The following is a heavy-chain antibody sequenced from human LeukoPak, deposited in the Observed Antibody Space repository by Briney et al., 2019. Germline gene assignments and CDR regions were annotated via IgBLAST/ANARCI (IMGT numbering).Heavy chain of an antibody. J-gene: IGHJ4*02. CDR2: ISSSGSTI. D-gene: IGHD3-22*01. CDR1: GFTFSDYY. Sequence: PGGSLRLSCAASGFTFSDYYMSWVRQAPGKGLEWVSYISSSGSTIYYADSVKGRFTISRDNAKNSLYLQMNSLRAEDTAVYYCARDHYVRTHYYDSSGYLNYWGQGTLVTVSS. CDR3: ARDHYVRTHYYDSSGYLNY. V-gene: IGHV3-11*04.